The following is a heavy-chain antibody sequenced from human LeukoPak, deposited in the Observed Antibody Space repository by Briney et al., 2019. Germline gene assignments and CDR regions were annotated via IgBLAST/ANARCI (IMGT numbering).Heavy chain of an antibody. Sequence: ASVKVSCKASGYTFTGYYIHWVRLAPGQGLEWMGWINPNGGGTNYAQKFQGRVTMNRDTSISTVYLDLSSLRSDDTAVYYCARSHDYTNYVGPWGQGTLVTVSS. J-gene: IGHJ5*02. V-gene: IGHV1-2*02. CDR1: GYTFTGYY. CDR3: ARSHDYTNYVGP. CDR2: INPNGGGT. D-gene: IGHD4-11*01.